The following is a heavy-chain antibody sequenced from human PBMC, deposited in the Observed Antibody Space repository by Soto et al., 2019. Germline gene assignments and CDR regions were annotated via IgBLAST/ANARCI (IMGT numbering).Heavy chain of an antibody. Sequence: QVQLVQSGAEVKKPGSSVKVSCKVSGNTFSSYTISWVRQAPGQRLEWMGRIIPILGTTKYAQKFQGRVTITADXXTXAAYMELSSLTSDDTAVYYCARDNGDKTYYFYGMHVWGLGTTVTVSS. J-gene: IGHJ6*02. CDR2: IIPILGTT. D-gene: IGHD4-17*01. CDR1: GNTFSSYT. CDR3: ARDNGDKTYYFYGMHV. V-gene: IGHV1-69*08.